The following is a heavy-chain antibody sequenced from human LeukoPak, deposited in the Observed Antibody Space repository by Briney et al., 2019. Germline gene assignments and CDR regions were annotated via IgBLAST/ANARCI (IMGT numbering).Heavy chain of an antibody. CDR3: ARHGGGYCRSTSCYLFDP. Sequence: GESLKISFKASGYRFTTYWIGWVRQLPGKGLEWMGIIYPGDSDTRYSPSFQGQVTISADKSISTAYLQWSSLKASDTAMYYCARHGGGYCRSTSCYLFDPWGQGTLVTVSS. J-gene: IGHJ5*02. D-gene: IGHD2-2*01. CDR1: GYRFTTYW. V-gene: IGHV5-51*01. CDR2: IYPGDSDT.